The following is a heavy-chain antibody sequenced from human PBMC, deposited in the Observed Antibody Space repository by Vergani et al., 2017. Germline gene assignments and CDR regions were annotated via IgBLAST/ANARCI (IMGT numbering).Heavy chain of an antibody. CDR2: IIPIFGTA. CDR1: GGTFSSYA. Sequence: QVQLVQSGAEVKKPGSSVKVSCKASGGTFSSYAISWVRQAPGQGLEWMGGIIPIFGTANYAQKFQGRVTITADESTSTAYMELSSLRSEDTAVYYCAXGYWNYVLYYYYDYMDVWGKGTTVTVSS. V-gene: IGHV1-69*01. CDR3: AXGYWNYVLYYYYDYMDV. D-gene: IGHD1-7*01. J-gene: IGHJ6*03.